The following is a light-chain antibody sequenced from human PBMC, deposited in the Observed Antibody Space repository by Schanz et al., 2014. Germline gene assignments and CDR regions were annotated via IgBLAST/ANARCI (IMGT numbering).Light chain of an antibody. V-gene: IGKV3-11*01. CDR2: DAS. CDR1: QNVASY. J-gene: IGKJ2*01. CDR3: QHYGSSGYT. Sequence: EIVLTQSPATLSLSPGDRATLSCRASQNVASYLAWYQQKPGQAPRLLIYDASNRATGIPARFSGSGSGTDFTLTIRRVEREDLAVYYCQHYGSSGYTFGQGTKLEIK.